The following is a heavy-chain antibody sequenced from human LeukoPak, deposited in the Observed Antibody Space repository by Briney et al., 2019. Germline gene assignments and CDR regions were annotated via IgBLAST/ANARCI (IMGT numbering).Heavy chain of an antibody. Sequence: GGSLRLSCAASGFTFSSYEMNWVRQAPGKGLEWVSYISSSGSTIYYADSVKGRFTISRDNAKNSLYLQMNSLRAEDTAVYYCASGGCSYGYVVPFDYWGQGTLVTVSS. CDR3: ASGGCSYGYVVPFDY. V-gene: IGHV3-48*03. CDR1: GFTFSSYE. J-gene: IGHJ4*02. D-gene: IGHD5-18*01. CDR2: ISSSGSTI.